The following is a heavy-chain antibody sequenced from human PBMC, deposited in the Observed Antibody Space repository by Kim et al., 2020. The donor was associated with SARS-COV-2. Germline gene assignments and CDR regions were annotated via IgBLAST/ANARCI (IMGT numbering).Heavy chain of an antibody. CDR3: ANSRWGGRSGVDYYYGMDV. CDR1: GFTFSSYA. J-gene: IGHJ6*02. V-gene: IGHV3-23*01. Sequence: GGSLRLSCAASGFTFSSYAMSWVRQAPGKGLEWVSLISGSGGSTYYADSVKGRFTISRDNSKNTLYLQMNSLRAEDTAVYYCANSRWGGRSGVDYYYGMDVWGQSTTVTVSS. CDR2: ISGSGGST. D-gene: IGHD3-16*01.